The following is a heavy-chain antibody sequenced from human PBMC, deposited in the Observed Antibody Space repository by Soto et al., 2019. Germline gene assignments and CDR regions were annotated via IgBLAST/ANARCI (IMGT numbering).Heavy chain of an antibody. CDR3: ARAVGPFDY. CDR2: IWYDGSNK. V-gene: IGHV3-33*01. J-gene: IGHJ4*02. CDR1: GFTFCTYG. Sequence: QVQLVESGGGVVQPGRSLRLACAASGFTFCTYGMHWVRQAPGKGLEWVAVIWYDGSNKYYADSVRGRFTISRDNSKDMLYLQMNSLRAEDTAVYYCARAVGPFDYWGQGTLVTVSS. D-gene: IGHD3-16*01.